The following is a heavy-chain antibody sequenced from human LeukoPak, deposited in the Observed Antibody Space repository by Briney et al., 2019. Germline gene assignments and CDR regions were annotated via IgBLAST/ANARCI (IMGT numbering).Heavy chain of an antibody. V-gene: IGHV3-53*01. CDR2: IYSGGST. D-gene: IGHD6-6*01. Sequence: PGGSLRLSCAASGFTVSSNYMSWVRQAPGKGLEWVSVIYSGGSTYYADSVKGRFTISRDNSKNTLYLQMNSLRAEDTAVYYCARDESGIAARPGVLVWGQGTLVTVSS. J-gene: IGHJ4*02. CDR1: GFTVSSNY. CDR3: ARDESGIAARPGVLV.